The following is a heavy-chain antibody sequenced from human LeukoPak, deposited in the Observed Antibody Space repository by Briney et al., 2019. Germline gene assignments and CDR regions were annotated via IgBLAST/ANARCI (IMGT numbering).Heavy chain of an antibody. Sequence: GASVKVSCKASGYTFTGYYMHWVRQAPGQGLEWMGWINPYSGGTNYAHKFQGRVTKTRDTTISTAYMELSRLRSDDTAVYYCARKPLWANWFDPWGQGTLVTVSS. J-gene: IGHJ5*02. CDR2: INPYSGGT. CDR3: ARKPLWANWFDP. D-gene: IGHD3-16*01. V-gene: IGHV1-2*07. CDR1: GYTFTGYY.